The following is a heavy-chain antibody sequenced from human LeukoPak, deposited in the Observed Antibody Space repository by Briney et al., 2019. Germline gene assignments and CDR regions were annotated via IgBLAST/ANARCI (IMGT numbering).Heavy chain of an antibody. CDR1: GLTFSSYG. Sequence: GGSLRLSCAASGLTFSSYGMHWVRQAPGKGLEWVAVIWYDGSNKYYADSVKGRFTISRDNSKNTLYLQMNSLRAEDTAVYYCARSGYSSGWYQAHWGQGTLVTVSS. CDR3: ARSGYSSGWYQAH. CDR2: IWYDGSNK. D-gene: IGHD6-19*01. V-gene: IGHV3-33*01. J-gene: IGHJ4*02.